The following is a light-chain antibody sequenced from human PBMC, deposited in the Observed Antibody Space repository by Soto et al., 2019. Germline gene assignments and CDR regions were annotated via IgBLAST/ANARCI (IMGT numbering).Light chain of an antibody. CDR1: QSVSSN. CDR3: QQYNNWPPYT. Sequence: EIVMTQSPATLSVSPGERATLSCRASQSVSSNLAWYQQKPGQAPRLLIYGASTRATGIPARFSGSGSGTDFTLTINSLQSEDFAVYYCQQYNNWPPYTFGQGTKLEIK. V-gene: IGKV3-15*01. CDR2: GAS. J-gene: IGKJ2*01.